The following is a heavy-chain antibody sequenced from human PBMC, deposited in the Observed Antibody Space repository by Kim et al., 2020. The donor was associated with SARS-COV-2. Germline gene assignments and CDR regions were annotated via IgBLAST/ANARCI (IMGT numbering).Heavy chain of an antibody. J-gene: IGHJ6*03. D-gene: IGHD3-16*01. CDR2: INHSGST. V-gene: IGHV4-34*01. CDR1: GGSFSGYY. CDR3: ARVGGVSEQLSHYYYNYY. Sequence: SETLSLTCAVYGGSFSGYYWSWIRQPPGKGLEWIGEINHSGSTNYNPSLKSRVTISVDTSKNQFSLKLSSVTAADTAVYYCARVGGVSEQLSHYYYNYY.